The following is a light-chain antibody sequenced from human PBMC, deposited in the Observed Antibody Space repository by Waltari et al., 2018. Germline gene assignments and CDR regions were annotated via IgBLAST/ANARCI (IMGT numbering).Light chain of an antibody. V-gene: IGKV2-28*01. Sequence: DIVMTQSPLSLPVTTGETASISCRSSQSLLQTNGYNYLDWYRQKPGQSPRLLIYLGSNRASGVPDRFSGSGSGTDFTLKINRVEAEDVGVYYCMQALQTPPWTFGQGTRVEIK. CDR1: QSLLQTNGYNY. J-gene: IGKJ1*01. CDR3: MQALQTPPWT. CDR2: LGS.